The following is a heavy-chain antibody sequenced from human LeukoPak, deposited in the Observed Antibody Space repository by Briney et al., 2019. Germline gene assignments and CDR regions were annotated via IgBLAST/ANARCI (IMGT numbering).Heavy chain of an antibody. CDR2: INHSGST. V-gene: IGHV4-4*02. J-gene: IGHJ4*02. Sequence: SGTLSLTCAVSGGSISSGNWWSWVRQPPGKGLEWIGEINHSGSTNYNPSLKSRVTISVDTSKNQFSLKLSSVTAADTAVYYCARRVRYYDFWSGYYPHFDYWGQGTLVTVSS. CDR3: ARRVRYYDFWSGYYPHFDY. CDR1: GGSISSGNW. D-gene: IGHD3-3*01.